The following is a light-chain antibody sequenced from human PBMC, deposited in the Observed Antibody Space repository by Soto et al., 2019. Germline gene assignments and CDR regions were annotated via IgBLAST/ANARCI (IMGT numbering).Light chain of an antibody. V-gene: IGKV1-8*01. Sequence: AIRMTQSPSSFSASTGDRVTITCRASQGISSYLAWYQQKPGKAPKLLIYAASTLQSGVPSRFSGSGSGTDFTLTISCLQSEDFATYYCQQYYSYIRTCRKGTKVDIK. CDR1: QGISSY. J-gene: IGKJ1*01. CDR3: QQYYSYIRT. CDR2: AAS.